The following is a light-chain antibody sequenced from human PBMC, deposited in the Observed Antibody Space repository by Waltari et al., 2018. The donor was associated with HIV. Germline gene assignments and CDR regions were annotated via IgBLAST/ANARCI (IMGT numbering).Light chain of an antibody. J-gene: IGLJ2*01. Sequence: SSELTQDPAVSVALGQTVRITCQGDSLRSYDASWYQQKPGQAPILVIYANDHRPSGIPDRFSGSRSGNTASLTITGAQAEDEAEYYCDSRDTSGNHLVVFGGGTQLTAL. CDR3: DSRDTSGNHLVV. V-gene: IGLV3-19*01. CDR1: SLRSYD. CDR2: AND.